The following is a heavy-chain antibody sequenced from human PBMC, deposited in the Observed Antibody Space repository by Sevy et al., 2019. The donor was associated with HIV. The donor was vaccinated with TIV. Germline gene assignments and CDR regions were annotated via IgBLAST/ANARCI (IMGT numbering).Heavy chain of an antibody. CDR3: ATTEDCDDSSGYPFDY. CDR1: GYSVIEFS. D-gene: IGHD3-22*01. CDR2: FDPEDDET. Sequence: ASVKVSCKVSGYSVIEFSMHWVRQAPGKGLEWMGTFDPEDDETIYTEKIQGRVTMTEDTSTDTAYMELSSLRSEDTAVYYCATTEDCDDSSGYPFDYWGQGTLVTVSS. J-gene: IGHJ4*02. V-gene: IGHV1-24*01.